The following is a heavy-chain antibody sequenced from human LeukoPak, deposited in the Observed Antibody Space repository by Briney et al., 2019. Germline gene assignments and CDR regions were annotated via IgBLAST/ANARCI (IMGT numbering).Heavy chain of an antibody. CDR3: AGPRGGSPPPLAEYFHH. Sequence: GGSLRLSCAASGFTFSTYWMHWVRQAPGKGLVWVSRINSDGTSTSYADSVKGRFTISRDNAKNTLYLQMNSLRAEDTAVYYCAGPRGGSPPPLAEYFHHWGQGTLVTVSS. J-gene: IGHJ1*01. CDR2: INSDGTST. V-gene: IGHV3-74*01. D-gene: IGHD3-16*01. CDR1: GFTFSTYW.